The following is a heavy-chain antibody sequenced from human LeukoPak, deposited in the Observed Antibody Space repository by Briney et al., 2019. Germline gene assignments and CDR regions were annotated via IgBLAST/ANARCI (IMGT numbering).Heavy chain of an antibody. CDR2: ISAYNGNT. D-gene: IGHD4-11*01. V-gene: IGHV1-18*01. CDR1: GYTFTSYG. CDR3: ARQPGTTVTSDNWFDP. J-gene: IGHJ5*02. Sequence: ASVKVSCKASGYTFTSYGISWVRQAPGQGLEWMGWISAYNGNTNYAQKLQGRVTMTTDTSTSTAYMELRSLRSDDAAVYYCARQPGTTVTSDNWFDPWGQGTLVTVSS.